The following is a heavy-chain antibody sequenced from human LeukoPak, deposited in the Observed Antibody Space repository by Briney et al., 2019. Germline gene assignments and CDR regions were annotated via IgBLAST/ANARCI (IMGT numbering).Heavy chain of an antibody. V-gene: IGHV3-30*02. CDR1: GFTFSSYG. J-gene: IGHJ5*02. CDR2: IRYDGSNK. D-gene: IGHD6-6*01. Sequence: GGSLRLSCAASGFTFSSYGMHWVRQAPGRGRKGGAFIRYDGSNKYYADCVKGRFTISRDNSKNTLYLQMNSLRAEDTAVYYCAKDLGFIAARRGDWFDPWGQGTLVTVSS. CDR3: AKDLGFIAARRGDWFDP.